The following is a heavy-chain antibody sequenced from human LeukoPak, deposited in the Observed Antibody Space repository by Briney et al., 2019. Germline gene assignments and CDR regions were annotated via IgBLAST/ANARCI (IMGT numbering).Heavy chain of an antibody. J-gene: IGHJ4*02. D-gene: IGHD6-19*01. V-gene: IGHV2-5*02. CDR2: IYWDDNK. CDR1: GFSLSTSGVG. CDR3: ARRLSGPLDY. Sequence: SGPTLVNPTQTLTPTCTFSGFSLSTSGVGVAWIRQPPGKVLEWLALIYWDDNKRYSPSLKSRLTITKDTSKNQVVLTMTNMDPTDTATYYCARRLSGPLDYWGQGTLVTVSS.